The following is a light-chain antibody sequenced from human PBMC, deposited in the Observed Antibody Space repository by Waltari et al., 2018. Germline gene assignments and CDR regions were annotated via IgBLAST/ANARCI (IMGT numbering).Light chain of an antibody. J-gene: IGKJ1*01. CDR2: LAS. CDR3: QQYYSTPWT. CDR1: QSVLYSSNNKNY. Sequence: DIVMTQSPDSLAVSLGERATINCKSSQSVLYSSNNKNYLAWYQQKPGQPPKLLIYLASTRESGVPDRFSGSASGTDFTLTISSLQAEDVAVYYCQQYYSTPWTFGQGTKVEIK. V-gene: IGKV4-1*01.